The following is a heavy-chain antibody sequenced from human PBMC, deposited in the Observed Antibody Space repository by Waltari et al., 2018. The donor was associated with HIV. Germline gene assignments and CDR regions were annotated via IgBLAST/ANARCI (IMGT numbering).Heavy chain of an antibody. V-gene: IGHV3-7*04. D-gene: IGHD3-10*01. CDR1: GFTFSSYW. CDR3: ARGGFYGSGSKVN. Sequence: EVQLVESGGGLVQPGGSLRLSCAASGFTFSSYWMSWVRQAPGKGVEWVANIKQDGRGKYYVDFGNGRFTIARDNAENALYLQMNSLRAEDTAVYYCARGGFYGSGSKVNWGQGTLVTVSS. J-gene: IGHJ4*02. CDR2: IKQDGRGK.